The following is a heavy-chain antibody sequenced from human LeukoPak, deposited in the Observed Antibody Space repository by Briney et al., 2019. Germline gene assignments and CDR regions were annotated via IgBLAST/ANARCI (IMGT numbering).Heavy chain of an antibody. CDR2: INRDGSQK. J-gene: IGHJ4*02. D-gene: IGHD7-27*01. CDR1: GFSLSAYW. Sequence: QTGGSLRLSCAASGFSLSAYWMTWVRQAPGKGLEWVANINRDGSQKNHVDSVKGRFTISRDNAENSLFLQMNSLTAEDTAVYYCARDEAGDCFDYWGQGTLVTVSS. CDR3: ARDEAGDCFDY. V-gene: IGHV3-7*01.